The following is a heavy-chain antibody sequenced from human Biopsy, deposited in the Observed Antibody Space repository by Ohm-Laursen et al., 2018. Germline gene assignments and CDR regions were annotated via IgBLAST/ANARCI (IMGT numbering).Heavy chain of an antibody. Sequence: SLRLSCAASGFNFTDYGMHWVRQAPGKGLEWVAGINWNSDIIGYVDSVRGRFTVSRNNGKNSLFLQMNSLRPDGTAMYYCAKASNWGFEGKAFNIWGQGTMVTVSS. CDR3: AKASNWGFEGKAFNI. V-gene: IGHV3-9*01. CDR1: GFNFTDYG. D-gene: IGHD7-27*01. J-gene: IGHJ3*02. CDR2: INWNSDII.